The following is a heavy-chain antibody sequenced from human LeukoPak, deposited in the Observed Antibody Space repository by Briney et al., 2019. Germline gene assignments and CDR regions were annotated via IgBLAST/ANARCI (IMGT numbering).Heavy chain of an antibody. J-gene: IGHJ5*02. V-gene: IGHV1-2*02. CDR3: ARDAPLRSSGWFDP. CDR2: INPNSGGT. CDR1: GYTFTGYY. D-gene: IGHD5/OR15-5a*01. Sequence: ASVKVSCKASGYTFTGYYMHLVRQAPGQGLEWMGWINPNSGGTNYAQKFQGRVTMTRDTSISTAYMELSRLRSDDTAVYYCARDAPLRSSGWFDPWGQGTLVTVSS.